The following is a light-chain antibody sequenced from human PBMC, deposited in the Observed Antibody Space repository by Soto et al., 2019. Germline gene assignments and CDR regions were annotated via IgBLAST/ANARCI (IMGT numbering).Light chain of an antibody. J-gene: IGLJ2*01. CDR2: TNN. CDR1: SSNIGSNF. Sequence: QLVLTQPPSASGTPGQRVTISCYGSSSNIGSNFVHWYQHLPGAAPKLLIYTNNHRPSGVPDRFSGSKSGTSASLAISGLRSEDEADYYCATWVDSLSGVIFGGGTQLTVL. CDR3: ATWVDSLSGVI. V-gene: IGLV1-47*01.